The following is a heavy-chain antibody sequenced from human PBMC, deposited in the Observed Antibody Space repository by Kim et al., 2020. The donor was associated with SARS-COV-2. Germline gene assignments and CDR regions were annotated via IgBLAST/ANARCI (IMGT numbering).Heavy chain of an antibody. CDR2: ISYDGSNK. CDR3: ARDPIVDTMVRGGAFDY. V-gene: IGHV3-33*05. D-gene: IGHD3-10*01. J-gene: IGHJ4*02. Sequence: GGSLRLSCAASGFTFSSYGMHWVRQAPGKGLEWVAVISYDGSNKYYADSVKGRFTISRDNSKNTLYLQMNSLRAEDTAVYYCARDPIVDTMVRGGAFDYWGQGTLVTVSS. CDR1: GFTFSSYG.